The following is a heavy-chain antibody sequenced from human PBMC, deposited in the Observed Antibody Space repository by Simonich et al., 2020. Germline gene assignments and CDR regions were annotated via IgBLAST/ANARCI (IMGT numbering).Heavy chain of an antibody. V-gene: IGHV1-2*02. J-gene: IGHJ6*03. Sequence: QVQLVQSGAEVKKPGASVKVSCKASGYTFTGYYMHWVRQAPGQGLEWMGWINPNSGGTNNAQKIQGRVTMTSNTSISTAYMELSRLRSDDTAVYYCARDRAARYYYYYYMDVWGKGTTVTVSS. CDR1: GYTFTGYY. CDR3: ARDRAARYYYYYYMDV. D-gene: IGHD6-6*01. CDR2: INPNSGGT.